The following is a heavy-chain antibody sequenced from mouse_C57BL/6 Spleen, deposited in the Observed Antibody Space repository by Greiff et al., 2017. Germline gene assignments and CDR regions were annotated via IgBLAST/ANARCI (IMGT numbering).Heavy chain of an antibody. Sequence: EVQLQQSGAELVRPGASVELSCTASGFNINDDYMHWVKQRPEKGLEWIGWIDPENGDTAYVSKFKGKATITADTSSNTAYVQLSSLTSEDTAVYYCTTGGGGNRDWYFDVWGTGTTVSVSS. CDR2: IDPENGDT. D-gene: IGHD2-1*01. CDR3: TTGGGGNRDWYFDV. CDR1: GFNINDDY. J-gene: IGHJ1*03. V-gene: IGHV14-4*01.